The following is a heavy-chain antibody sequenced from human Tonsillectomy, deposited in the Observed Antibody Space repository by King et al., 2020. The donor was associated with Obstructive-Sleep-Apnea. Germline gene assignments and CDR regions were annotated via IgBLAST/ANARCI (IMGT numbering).Heavy chain of an antibody. Sequence: VQLVESGGGVVQPGRSLRLSCAASGFTFRSYAMHWVRQAPGKGLEWVAVISYDGSNKYYAESVKGRFTISRDNSKNTLYVQMNRLRAEDTAVYYCARDAPYSYGTFDAFDIWGQGTMVTVSS. CDR1: GFTFRSYA. CDR3: ARDAPYSYGTFDAFDI. D-gene: IGHD5-18*01. V-gene: IGHV3-30*04. CDR2: ISYDGSNK. J-gene: IGHJ3*02.